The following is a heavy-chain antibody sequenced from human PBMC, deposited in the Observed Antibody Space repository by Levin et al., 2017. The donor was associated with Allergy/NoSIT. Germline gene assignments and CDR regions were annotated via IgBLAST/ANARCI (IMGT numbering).Heavy chain of an antibody. CDR2: IIGDNGNT. Sequence: GGSLRLSCKASGYTFTSYVMHWVRQAPGQRLEWMGWIIGDNGNTKYSQKFQGRVTITRDTSASTAYMELSSLRSEDTAVYYCARGWDDGGYYYYYYMDVWGKGTTVTVSS. D-gene: IGHD1-26*01. CDR3: ARGWDDGGYYYYYYMDV. J-gene: IGHJ6*03. V-gene: IGHV1-3*01. CDR1: GYTFTSYV.